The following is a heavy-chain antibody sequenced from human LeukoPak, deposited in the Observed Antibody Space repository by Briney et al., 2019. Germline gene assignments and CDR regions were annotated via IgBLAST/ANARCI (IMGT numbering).Heavy chain of an antibody. Sequence: GGSLRLSCEASGFAFNTYTMNWVRQAPGKGLEWVSSISDTTSFIYYADSVKGRFTISRDNAKNSLYLEMNSLRAEDTAVYFCARDKDYYDGTAYTPFDYWGQGTLVTVSS. V-gene: IGHV3-21*01. CDR2: ISDTTSFI. CDR1: GFAFNTYT. CDR3: ARDKDYYDGTAYTPFDY. D-gene: IGHD3-22*01. J-gene: IGHJ4*02.